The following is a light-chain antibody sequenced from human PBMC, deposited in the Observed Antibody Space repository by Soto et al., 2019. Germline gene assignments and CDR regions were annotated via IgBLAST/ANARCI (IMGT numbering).Light chain of an antibody. CDR2: GAS. J-gene: IGKJ5*01. Sequence: EIVMTQSPATLSVSPGERATLSCRASQSVSSNLAWYQQKPGQAPRLLIYGASTRATGIPARFSGSGSGTDFTLTISSLQSEDFAVYCCQKYSNWPITFGPVTRLESK. CDR3: QKYSNWPIT. CDR1: QSVSSN. V-gene: IGKV3-15*01.